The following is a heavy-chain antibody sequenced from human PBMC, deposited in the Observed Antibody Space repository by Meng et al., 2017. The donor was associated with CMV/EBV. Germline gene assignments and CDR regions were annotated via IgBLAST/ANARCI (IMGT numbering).Heavy chain of an antibody. CDR2: ISGSGGST. D-gene: IGHD6-19*01. J-gene: IGHJ5*02. CDR1: GFTFSSYA. CDR3: AKDYSSGRPRWFDP. Sequence: VRLLESGGGLLQPGGSLGLSCAASGFTFSSYAMSWVRQAPGKGLEWVSAISGSGGSTYYADSVKGRFTISRDNSKNTLYLQMNSLRAEDTAVYYCAKDYSSGRPRWFDPWGQGTLVTVSS. V-gene: IGHV3-23*01.